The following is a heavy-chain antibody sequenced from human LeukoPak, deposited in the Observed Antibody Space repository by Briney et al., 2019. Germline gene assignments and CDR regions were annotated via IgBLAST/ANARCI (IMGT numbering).Heavy chain of an antibody. J-gene: IGHJ3*02. D-gene: IGHD2-15*01. CDR1: GFTFSSYA. CDR3: AKALGYCSGGSCYPGRMYDAFDI. Sequence: PGGSLRLSCAASGFTFSSYAMSWVRQAPGKGLEWVSAISGSGGSTYYADSVKGRFTISRDNSKNTLYLQMNSLRAEDTAVYYCAKALGYCSGGSCYPGRMYDAFDIWGQGTMVTVSS. CDR2: ISGSGGST. V-gene: IGHV3-23*01.